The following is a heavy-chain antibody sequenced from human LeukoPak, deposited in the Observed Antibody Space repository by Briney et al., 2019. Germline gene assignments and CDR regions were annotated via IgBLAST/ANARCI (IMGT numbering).Heavy chain of an antibody. D-gene: IGHD6-6*01. CDR2: ISSSSSNI. Sequence: RAGGSLRLSCAASGFTFSSYSMNWVRQAPGKGLEWVAYISSSSSNINYADSVRGRFTISRDNARNSLYLHMDSLRVEDMAVYYCARGGAARPDYWGPGTLVTVSS. V-gene: IGHV3-21*01. CDR1: GFTFSSYS. J-gene: IGHJ4*02. CDR3: ARGGAARPDY.